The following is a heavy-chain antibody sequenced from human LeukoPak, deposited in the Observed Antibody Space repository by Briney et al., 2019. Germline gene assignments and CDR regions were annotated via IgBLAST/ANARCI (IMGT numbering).Heavy chain of an antibody. CDR1: GFTFSSYA. D-gene: IGHD4-17*01. V-gene: IGHV3-23*01. Sequence: GGSLRLSCAASGFTFSSYAMSWVRHAPGKGLEWVSAISGSGGSTYYADSVKGRFTISRDNSKNTLYLQMNSLRAEDTAVYYCAKDRGEDYGDYQGDYWGQGTLVTVSS. J-gene: IGHJ4*02. CDR3: AKDRGEDYGDYQGDY. CDR2: ISGSGGST.